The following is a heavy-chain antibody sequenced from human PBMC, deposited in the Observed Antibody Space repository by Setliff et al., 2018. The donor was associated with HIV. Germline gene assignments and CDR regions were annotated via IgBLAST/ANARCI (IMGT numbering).Heavy chain of an antibody. D-gene: IGHD6-19*01. CDR3: AKDSSGWYAYYYYYGMDV. CDR1: GFTFSA. J-gene: IGHJ6*02. CDR2: IVTAGDT. Sequence: PGGSLRLSCGASGFTFSAVRQATGKGLEWVSPIVTAGDTYYRGSVKGRFTISRENAKNTLYLQMNSLRAEDTAVYYCAKDSSGWYAYYYYYGMDVWGQGTTVTVSS. V-gene: IGHV3-13*01.